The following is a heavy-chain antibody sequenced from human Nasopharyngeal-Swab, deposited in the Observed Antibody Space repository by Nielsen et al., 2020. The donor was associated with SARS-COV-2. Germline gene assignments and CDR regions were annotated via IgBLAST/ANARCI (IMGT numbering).Heavy chain of an antibody. CDR2: IGTAGDT. CDR1: GFTFSSCD. Sequence: GESLKISCAASGFTFSSCDMHWVRQAKGKGLEWVSTIGTAGDTYYPGSVKGRFTISRENAKSSLYLQMNSLRAGDTAVYYCARDKGADAFDIWGQGTMVTVSS. V-gene: IGHV3-13*04. J-gene: IGHJ3*02. CDR3: ARDKGADAFDI.